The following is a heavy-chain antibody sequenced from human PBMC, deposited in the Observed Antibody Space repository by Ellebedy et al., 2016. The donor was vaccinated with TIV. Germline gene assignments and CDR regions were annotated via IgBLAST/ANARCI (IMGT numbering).Heavy chain of an antibody. D-gene: IGHD4-17*01. J-gene: IGHJ4*02. CDR2: ISGYNGKT. Sequence: AASVKVSCKASGYTFTNYGISWVRQTPGQGLEWMGWISGYNGKTYSAQKLQGRVTMTTDTSTSTAYMELRSLRSDDTAVYYCARFVDGDYEDYWGQGALVTVSS. V-gene: IGHV1-18*04. CDR1: GYTFTNYG. CDR3: ARFVDGDYEDY.